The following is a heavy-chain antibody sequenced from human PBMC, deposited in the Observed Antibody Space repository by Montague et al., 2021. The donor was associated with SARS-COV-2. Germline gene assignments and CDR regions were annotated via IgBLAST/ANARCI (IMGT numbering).Heavy chain of an antibody. CDR3: SRGIDFGLVASRSHYFDT. D-gene: IGHD3-3*01. V-gene: IGHV4-39*01. CDR2: IYYSGNA. Sequence: SETLSLTCSFSGTTRKNNYYWGWIRQPPGKGLEWVGSIYYSGNAXXSPSLRSRVTISVDTSRSQFSLQLTSVTVADTAIFYCSRGIDFGLVASRSHYFDTWGQGTLVSFSS. CDR1: GTTRKNNYY. J-gene: IGHJ4*02.